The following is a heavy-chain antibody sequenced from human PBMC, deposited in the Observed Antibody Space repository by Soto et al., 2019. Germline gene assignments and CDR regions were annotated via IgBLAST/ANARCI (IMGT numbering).Heavy chain of an antibody. Sequence: EVQLVESGGGLVQPGGSLRLSCAASGFNVSSNYMSWVRQAPGKGLEWVSVIYSGGSTYYADSVKGRFTISRDNSKNTLSLHMNSLRAEDTAVYYCARDRVATRQEYYYYYMDVWGKGTTVTVSS. V-gene: IGHV3-66*01. CDR1: GFNVSSNY. J-gene: IGHJ6*03. D-gene: IGHD5-12*01. CDR2: IYSGGST. CDR3: ARDRVATRQEYYYYYMDV.